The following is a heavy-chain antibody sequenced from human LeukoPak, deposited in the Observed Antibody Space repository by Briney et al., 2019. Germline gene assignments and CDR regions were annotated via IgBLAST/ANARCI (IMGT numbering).Heavy chain of an antibody. J-gene: IGHJ4*02. CDR1: GFTFGSYA. CDR2: ISGSGGST. Sequence: GGSLRLSCAASGFTFGSYAMSWVRQAPGKGLEWVSAISGSGGSTYYADSVKGRFTISRDNSKNTLYLQMNSLRAEDTAVYYCASYSGSSRGLFDYWGQGTLVTVSS. V-gene: IGHV3-23*01. CDR3: ASYSGSSRGLFDY. D-gene: IGHD1-26*01.